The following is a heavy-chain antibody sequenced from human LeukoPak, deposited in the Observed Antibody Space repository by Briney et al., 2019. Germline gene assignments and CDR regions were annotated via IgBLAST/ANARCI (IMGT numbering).Heavy chain of an antibody. J-gene: IGHJ4*02. V-gene: IGHV1-18*01. CDR1: GYTFTSYG. CDR3: ATPRGSSGWYDSLDC. CDR2: ISAYNGNT. Sequence: ASVKVSCKASGYTFTSYGISWVRQAPGQGLEWMGWISAYNGNTNYAQKLQGRVTMTTDTSTSTAYMELRSLRSDDTAVYYCATPRGSSGWYDSLDCWGQGTLVTVSS. D-gene: IGHD6-19*01.